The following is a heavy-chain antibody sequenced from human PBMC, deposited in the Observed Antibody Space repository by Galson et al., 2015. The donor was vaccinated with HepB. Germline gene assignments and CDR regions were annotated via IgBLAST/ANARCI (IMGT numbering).Heavy chain of an antibody. V-gene: IGHV3-7*03. J-gene: IGHJ6*02. D-gene: IGHD3-9*01. Sequence: SLRLSCAASGFTFSSYWMSWVRQAPGKGLEWVANIKQDGSEKYYVDSVKGRFTISRDNAKNSLYLQMNSLRAEDTAVYYCARVRVGSMDYDILTGYYFNYYYGMDVWGQGTTVTVSS. CDR3: ARVRVGSMDYDILTGYYFNYYYGMDV. CDR2: IKQDGSEK. CDR1: GFTFSSYW.